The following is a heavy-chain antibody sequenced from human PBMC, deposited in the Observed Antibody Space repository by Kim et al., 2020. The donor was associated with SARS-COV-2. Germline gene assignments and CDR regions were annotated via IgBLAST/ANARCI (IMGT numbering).Heavy chain of an antibody. J-gene: IGHJ4*02. Sequence: GGSLRLSCAASGFTFDDYAMHWVRQAPGKGLEWVSLISGDGGSTYYADSVKGRFTISRDNSKNSLYLQMNSLRTEDTALYYCAKDRRSSGMGIGYFDYWGQGTLVTVSS. V-gene: IGHV3-43*02. CDR3: AKDRRSSGMGIGYFDY. CDR1: GFTFDDYA. D-gene: IGHD3-10*01. CDR2: ISGDGGST.